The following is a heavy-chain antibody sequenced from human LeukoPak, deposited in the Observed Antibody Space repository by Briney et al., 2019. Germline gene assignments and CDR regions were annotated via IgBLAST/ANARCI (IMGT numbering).Heavy chain of an antibody. CDR3: ARGKDGTPYYFDY. CDR1: GGSFSGYY. CDR2: INHSGST. V-gene: IGHV4-34*01. Sequence: SETLSLTCAVYGGSFSGYYWSWIRQPPGKGLEWIGEINHSGSTNYNPSLKSRVTISVDTSKNQFSLKLSSVTAADTAVYYCARGKDGTPYYFDYWGQGTLVTVSS. D-gene: IGHD1-26*01. J-gene: IGHJ4*02.